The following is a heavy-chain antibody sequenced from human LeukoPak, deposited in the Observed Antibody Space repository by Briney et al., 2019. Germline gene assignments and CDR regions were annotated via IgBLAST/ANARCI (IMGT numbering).Heavy chain of an antibody. J-gene: IGHJ4*02. Sequence: GGSLRLSCAASGSTVGGYWMTWVRQAPGKGLEWVATLKNDGREKFYVDSVKGRFTISRDNVKNSLSLQMDSPSAEDTAVYYCTTDDSTFWGQGTLVTVSS. CDR3: TTDDSTF. CDR1: GSTVGGYW. CDR2: LKNDGREK. V-gene: IGHV3-7*01. D-gene: IGHD3-22*01.